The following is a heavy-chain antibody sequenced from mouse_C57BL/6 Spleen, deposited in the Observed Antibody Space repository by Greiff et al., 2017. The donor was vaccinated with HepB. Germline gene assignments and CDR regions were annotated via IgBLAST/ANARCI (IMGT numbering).Heavy chain of an antibody. D-gene: IGHD1-1*01. CDR1: GYSFTGYY. J-gene: IGHJ3*01. V-gene: IGHV1-42*01. CDR2: INPSTGGT. Sequence: EVQLQQSGPELVKPGASVKISCKASGYSFTGYYMNWVKQSPEKSLEWIGEINPSTGGTTYNQKFKAKATLTVDKSSSTAYMQLKSLTSEVSAVYYCARSTVTTVPGFAYWGQGTLVTVSA. CDR3: ARSTVTTVPGFAY.